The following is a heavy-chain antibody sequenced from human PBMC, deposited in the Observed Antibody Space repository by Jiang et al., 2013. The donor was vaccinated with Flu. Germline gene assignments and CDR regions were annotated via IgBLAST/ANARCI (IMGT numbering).Heavy chain of an antibody. V-gene: IGHV4-59*12. D-gene: IGHD2-2*01. Sequence: CTVSGGSISSYYWSWIRQPPREGTGVDWVYLLQWEHQLQPSLKSRVTISVDTSKNQFSLKLSSVTAADTAVYYCARAEGLYCSSTSCYGGADYWGQGTLVTVSS. CDR3: ARAEGLYCSSTSCYGGADY. J-gene: IGHJ4*02. CDR2: LLQWEH. CDR1: GGSISSYY.